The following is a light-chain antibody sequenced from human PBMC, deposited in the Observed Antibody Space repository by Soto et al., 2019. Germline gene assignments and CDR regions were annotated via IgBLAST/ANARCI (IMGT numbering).Light chain of an antibody. CDR2: DAS. V-gene: IGKV3-11*01. Sequence: EIVLTQSPATLSLSPGERATLSCRASQSVTTYLAWYQQKPGQAPRLLIYDASNRATGIPARFSGSGSGTDFTLTISSLEPADFADYYCQQRSNWPPVYTFGQGTTLEIK. J-gene: IGKJ2*01. CDR3: QQRSNWPPVYT. CDR1: QSVTTY.